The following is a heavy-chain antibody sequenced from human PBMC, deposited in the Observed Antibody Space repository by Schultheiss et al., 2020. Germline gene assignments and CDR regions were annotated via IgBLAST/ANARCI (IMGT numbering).Heavy chain of an antibody. CDR1: GFTFSSYS. D-gene: IGHD5-24*01. V-gene: IGHV3-21*01. J-gene: IGHJ4*02. Sequence: GGSLRLSCAASGFTFSSYSMNWVRQAPGKGLEWVSSISSSSSYIYYADSVKGRFTISRDNAKNSLYLQMNSLRAEDTAVYYCATPNGEMATGWWDWGQGTLVTVSS. CDR2: ISSSSSYI. CDR3: ATPNGEMATGWWD.